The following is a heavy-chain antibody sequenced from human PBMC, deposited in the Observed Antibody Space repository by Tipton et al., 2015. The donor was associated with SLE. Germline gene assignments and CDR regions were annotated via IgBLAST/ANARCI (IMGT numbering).Heavy chain of an antibody. J-gene: IGHJ3*02. V-gene: IGHV4-59*11. D-gene: IGHD5-24*01. CDR1: GGSMSYHY. Sequence: GLVKPSETLSLTCSVSGGSMSYHYWSWIRQPPGKGLEWIGYIYYTGNTNYNPSLKSRVTMSVDTSKSQFSLRLSSVTAADTAAYYCARSRDGYNADGFEIWGQGTMVTVSS. CDR3: ARSRDGYNADGFEI. CDR2: IYYTGNT.